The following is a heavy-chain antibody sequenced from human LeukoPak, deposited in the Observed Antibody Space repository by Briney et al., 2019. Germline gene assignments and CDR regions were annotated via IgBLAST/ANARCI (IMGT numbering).Heavy chain of an antibody. J-gene: IGHJ4*02. CDR2: ISSSSSYI. CDR3: AKDGGAIAARPMDY. D-gene: IGHD6-6*01. V-gene: IGHV3-21*04. Sequence: PGGSLRLSCAASGFTFSSYSMNWVRQAPGKGLEWVSSISSSSSYIYYADSVKGRFTISRDNAKNTLYLQMNSLRAEDTAVYYCAKDGGAIAARPMDYWGQGTLVTVSS. CDR1: GFTFSSYS.